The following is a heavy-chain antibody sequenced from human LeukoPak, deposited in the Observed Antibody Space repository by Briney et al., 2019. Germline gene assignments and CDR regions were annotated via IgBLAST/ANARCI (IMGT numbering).Heavy chain of an antibody. V-gene: IGHV4-39*07. Sequence: SETLSLTCTVSGGSITITNYYWGWIRQPPGKGLEWVGEIKHSGSTNYNPSLKSRVTISVDTSKNQFSLKLSSVTAADTAVYYCARVPGCSSTSCYDYYYYMDVWGKGTTVTVSS. J-gene: IGHJ6*03. D-gene: IGHD2-2*01. CDR3: ARVPGCSSTSCYDYYYYMDV. CDR1: GGSITITNYY. CDR2: IKHSGST.